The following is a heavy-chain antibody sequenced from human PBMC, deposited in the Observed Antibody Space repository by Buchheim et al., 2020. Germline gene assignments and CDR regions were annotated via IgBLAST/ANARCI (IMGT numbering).Heavy chain of an antibody. CDR1: GGSFSGYY. J-gene: IGHJ4*02. CDR3: ARFLRDDSSGYPLTGEYYFDY. CDR2: INHSGST. V-gene: IGHV4-34*01. Sequence: QVQLQQWGAGLLKPSETLSLTCAVYGGSFSGYYWSWIRQPPGKGLEWIGEINHSGSTNYNPPLKSRVTISVDTSKNQFSLKLSSVSAADTAVYYCARFLRDDSSGYPLTGEYYFDYWGQGTL. D-gene: IGHD3-22*01.